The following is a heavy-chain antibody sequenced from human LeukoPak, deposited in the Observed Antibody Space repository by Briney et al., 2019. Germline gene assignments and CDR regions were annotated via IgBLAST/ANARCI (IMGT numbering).Heavy chain of an antibody. CDR2: MNPNSGNT. J-gene: IGHJ6*02. CDR1: GYTFTSYD. CDR3: ARSITNYYYYGMDI. D-gene: IGHD1-1*01. V-gene: IGHV1-8*01. Sequence: ASVKVSCKASGYTFTSYDINWVRQATGQGLEWMGWMNPNSGNTGYAQKFQGRVTMTRNTSISTAYMELSSLRSEDTAVYYCARSITNYYYYGMDIWGQGTTVTVSS.